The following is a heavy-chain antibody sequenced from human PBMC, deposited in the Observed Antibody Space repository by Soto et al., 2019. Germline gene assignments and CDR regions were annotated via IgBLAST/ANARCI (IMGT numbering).Heavy chain of an antibody. CDR2: IYLSLST. Sequence: PSETLSLTCAVSGYSIRSTYFWAWIRQPPGKGLEWIGCIYLSLSTYYSPSLKSRVTISVDTSKNQFSLKQSSVTAADTAVYYCARGGPYLYYFDYWGQGTLVTVSS. D-gene: IGHD2-15*01. CDR1: GYSIRSTYF. J-gene: IGHJ4*02. V-gene: IGHV4-38-2*01. CDR3: ARGGPYLYYFDY.